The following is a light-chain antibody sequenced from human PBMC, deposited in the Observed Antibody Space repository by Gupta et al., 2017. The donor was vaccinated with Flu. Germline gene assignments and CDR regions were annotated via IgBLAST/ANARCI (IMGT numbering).Light chain of an antibody. V-gene: IGLV2-11*01. CDR3: CSYAGGPWV. Sequence: QSAVTQSRSVSGFPGQSVTIACTGPSSDVGGYNYVSWYQQQPGKAPKLMIYDVSNWPSGVPDRFSGSKSGNTASLTITGLQAEDEADYYCCSYAGGPWVFGGGTKLTVL. J-gene: IGLJ3*02. CDR2: DVS. CDR1: SSDVGGYNY.